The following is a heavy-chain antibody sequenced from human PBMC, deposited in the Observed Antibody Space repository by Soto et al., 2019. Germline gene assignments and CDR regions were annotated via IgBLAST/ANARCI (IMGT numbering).Heavy chain of an antibody. CDR1: GYTFTDYY. V-gene: IGHV1-2*04. D-gene: IGHD3-3*01. J-gene: IGHJ4*02. Sequence: QVQLVQSGAAVKKPGASVKVSCKASGYTFTDYYLHWVRQAPGHGLEWLGWIDPNSGDTKYAQNFEGWVTMTRDTSINTAYLDLSRLKNDDTAVYYCARTPYYDFWSGYSFDYGGQGTLVSVPS. CDR2: IDPNSGDT. CDR3: ARTPYYDFWSGYSFDY.